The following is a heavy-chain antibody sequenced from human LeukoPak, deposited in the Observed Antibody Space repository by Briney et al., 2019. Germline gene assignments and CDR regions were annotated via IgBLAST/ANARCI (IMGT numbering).Heavy chain of an antibody. CDR2: ISYDGSNK. CDR1: GFTFSSYA. D-gene: IGHD2-15*01. V-gene: IGHV3-30-3*01. CDR3: ATSGGSDY. Sequence: GGSLRLSCAASGFTFSSYAMHWVRQAPGKGLEWVAVISYDGSNKYYADSVKGRFTISRDNSKNTLYLQMNSLRAEDTAVYYCATSGGSDYWGQGTLVTVSS. J-gene: IGHJ4*02.